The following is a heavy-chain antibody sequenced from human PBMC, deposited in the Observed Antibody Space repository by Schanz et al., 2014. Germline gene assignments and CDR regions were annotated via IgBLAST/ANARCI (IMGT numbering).Heavy chain of an antibody. V-gene: IGHV4-4*07. CDR3: ARDTTWRLDL. CDR2: VFPNGIT. Sequence: QVQLQESGPGLVKPSETLSLTCTVSGGSISSYYWSWIRQPAGKALEWVGRVFPNGITNYNPSLKSRVTISLDTSKNKCSLTLEALTAADTAVYYCARDTTWRLDLWGRGTLVTVSS. J-gene: IGHJ2*01. CDR1: GGSISSYY. D-gene: IGHD1-1*01.